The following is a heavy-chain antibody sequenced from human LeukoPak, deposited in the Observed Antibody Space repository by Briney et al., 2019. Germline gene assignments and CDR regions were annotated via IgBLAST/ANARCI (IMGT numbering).Heavy chain of an antibody. Sequence: GASVKVSCKASGYTFTGYYMHWVRQAPGQGLEWMGWINPNSGGTNYAQKFQGRVTMTRDTSISTAYMELSRLRSDDTAVYYCARTERGWRAYWELWGQGTLVTVSS. CDR3: ARTERGWRAYWEL. J-gene: IGHJ4*02. CDR2: INPNSGGT. D-gene: IGHD2-21*01. V-gene: IGHV1-2*02. CDR1: GYTFTGYY.